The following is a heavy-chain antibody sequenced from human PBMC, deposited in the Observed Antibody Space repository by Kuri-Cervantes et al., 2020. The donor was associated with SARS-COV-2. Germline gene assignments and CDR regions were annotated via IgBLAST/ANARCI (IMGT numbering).Heavy chain of an antibody. CDR1: GYTFTGYY. D-gene: IGHD2-2*01. CDR3: ARGLNEYQLLRYYYYYGMDV. Sequence: ASVKVSCKASGYTFTGYYMHWVRQAPGQGLEWMGWINPNSGGTNYAQKLQGRVTMTTDTSTSTAYMELRSLRSDDTAVYYCARGLNEYQLLRYYYYYGMDVWGQGTTVTVSS. J-gene: IGHJ6*02. V-gene: IGHV1-2*02. CDR2: INPNSGGT.